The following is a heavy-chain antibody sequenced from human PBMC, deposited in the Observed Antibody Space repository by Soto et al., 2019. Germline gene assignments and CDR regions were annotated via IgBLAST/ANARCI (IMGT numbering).Heavy chain of an antibody. CDR2: SSTDASST. CDR1: GFTFSSYW. CDR3: ARLPNKSPQN. J-gene: IGHJ1*01. V-gene: IGHV3-74*01. Sequence: EVHLVESGGGLVQPGGSLRLSCAASGFTFSSYWMHWVRQSPGKGLVWVSSSSTDASSTSYADPVKGRFTITRDNDTNPRNLKINIVRAEDTAVSYCARLPNKSPQNWGQGTLVIVSP.